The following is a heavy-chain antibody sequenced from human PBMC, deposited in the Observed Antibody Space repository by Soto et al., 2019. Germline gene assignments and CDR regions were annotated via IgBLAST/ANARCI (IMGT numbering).Heavy chain of an antibody. D-gene: IGHD3-3*01. J-gene: IGHJ4*02. Sequence: SETRSLTCTVSGGSISSYYWSWIRQPPGKGLEWIGYIYYSGSTNYNPSLKSRVTISVDTSKNQFSLKLSSVPAADTAVYYCARSSFTIFGVASFDYWGQGTLVTVSS. V-gene: IGHV4-59*01. CDR3: ARSSFTIFGVASFDY. CDR2: IYYSGST. CDR1: GGSISSYY.